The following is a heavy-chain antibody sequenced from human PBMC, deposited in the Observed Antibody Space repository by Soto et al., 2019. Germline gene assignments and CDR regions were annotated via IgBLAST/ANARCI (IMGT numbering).Heavy chain of an antibody. D-gene: IGHD3-22*01. V-gene: IGHV2-70*04. CDR1: GFSLSTSGMR. CDR2: IDWDDDK. CDR3: ARITPGGYLFDY. J-gene: IGHJ4*02. Sequence: SGPTLVNPTQTLTLTCTFSGFSLSTSGMRVSWIRQPPGKALEWLARIDWDDDKFYSTSLKTRLTISKDTSKNQVVLTMTNMDPVDTATYYCARITPGGYLFDYWGQGTLVTVSS.